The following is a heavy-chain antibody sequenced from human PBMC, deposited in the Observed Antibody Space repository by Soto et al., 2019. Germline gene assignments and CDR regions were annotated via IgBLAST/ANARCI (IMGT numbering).Heavy chain of an antibody. J-gene: IGHJ4*02. V-gene: IGHV1-24*01. CDR2: FDPEDGET. Sequence: QVQLVQSGAEVKKPGASVKVSCKVSGYTLTELSMHWVRQAPGKGLEWMGGFDPEDGETIYAQKFQGRDTMTEDTSTDTAYMELSSLRSEDTAVYYCATALPEPDYDILTGYQGYYFDYWGQGTLVTVSS. CDR1: GYTLTELS. D-gene: IGHD3-9*01. CDR3: ATALPEPDYDILTGYQGYYFDY.